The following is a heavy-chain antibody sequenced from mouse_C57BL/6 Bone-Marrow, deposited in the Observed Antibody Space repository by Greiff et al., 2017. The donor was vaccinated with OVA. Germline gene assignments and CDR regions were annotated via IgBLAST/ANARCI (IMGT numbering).Heavy chain of an antibody. CDR3: ARHGYDGAMDY. Sequence: EVMLVESGGDLVKPGGSLKLSCAASGFTFSSYGMSWVRQTPDKRLEWVATISSGGSYTYYPDSVKGRFTISRDNAKNTLYLQMSSLKSENTAMYYCARHGYDGAMDYWGQGTSVTVSS. V-gene: IGHV5-6*01. CDR1: GFTFSSYG. CDR2: ISSGGSYT. D-gene: IGHD2-2*01. J-gene: IGHJ4*01.